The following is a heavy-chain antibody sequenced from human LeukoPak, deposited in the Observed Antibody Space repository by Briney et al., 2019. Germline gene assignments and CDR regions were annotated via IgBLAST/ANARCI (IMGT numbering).Heavy chain of an antibody. V-gene: IGHV4-4*02. CDR2: IYHSGST. CDR3: ARDGAVIATGDEDYLDY. CDR1: GGSISSSNW. J-gene: IGHJ4*01. D-gene: IGHD2-21*01. Sequence: SGTLSLTCAVSGGSISSSNWWSWVRQPPGKGLEWIGEIYHSGSTNYNPSLKSRVTISVDKSKNQFSLKLSSVTAADTAVYYCARDGAVIATGDEDYLDYWGHGTLVTVSS.